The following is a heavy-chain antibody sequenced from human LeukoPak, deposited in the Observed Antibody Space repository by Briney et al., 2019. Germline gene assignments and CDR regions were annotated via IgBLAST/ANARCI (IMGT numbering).Heavy chain of an antibody. Sequence: GASVKVSCKASGYTFTCYDISLVRQAPRQGLEWMGWISAYNGNTYYAQKLQGRVTMTTDTSTRTAYMELRSLRSEDTAVYYCARGGDGYQPNYFDYWGQGTLVTVSS. CDR3: ARGGDGYQPNYFDY. V-gene: IGHV1-18*01. CDR1: GYTFTCYD. D-gene: IGHD5-24*01. CDR2: ISAYNGNT. J-gene: IGHJ4*02.